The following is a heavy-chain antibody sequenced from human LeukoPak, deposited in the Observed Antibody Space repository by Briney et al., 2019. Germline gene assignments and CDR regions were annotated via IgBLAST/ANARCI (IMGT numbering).Heavy chain of an antibody. CDR3: ARGRGYCSSTSCLPYYFDY. V-gene: IGHV4-34*01. CDR2: INHSGST. D-gene: IGHD2-2*01. Sequence: SETLSLTCIVSGGSISSYYWSWIRQPPGKGLEWIGEINHSGSTNYNPSLKSRVTISVDTSKNQFSLKLSSVTAADTAVYYCARGRGYCSSTSCLPYYFDYWGQGTLVTVSS. J-gene: IGHJ4*02. CDR1: GGSISSYY.